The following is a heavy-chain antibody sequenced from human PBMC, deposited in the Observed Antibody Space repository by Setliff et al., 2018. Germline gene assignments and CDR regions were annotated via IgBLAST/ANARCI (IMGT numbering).Heavy chain of an antibody. CDR1: GITFKNAW. CDR2: IKSSREGATS. CDR3: ATGPRDSRNYLTWLGS. D-gene: IGHD4-4*01. Sequence: PGGSLRLSCPVSGITFKNAWMTWVRQAPGKGPGWVGRIKSSREGATSDYGAPAKGRFTISRDDSKNMIFLQMNNLKIEDTGYYYCATGPRDSRNYLTWLGSWGQGTLVTVSS. V-gene: IGHV3-15*01. J-gene: IGHJ5*02.